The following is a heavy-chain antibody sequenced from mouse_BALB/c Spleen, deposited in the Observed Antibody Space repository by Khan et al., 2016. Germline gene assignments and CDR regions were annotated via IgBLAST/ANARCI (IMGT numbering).Heavy chain of an antibody. Sequence: QMQLKQSGPGLVAPSQSLSITCTISGFSLTSYGIHWVRQPPGKGLEWLVVIWSDGSTTYNSALKSRLSISKDNSKSQVFLKMNSLQTDDTAMYYCARTGTSYAMDYWGQGTSVTVSS. CDR2: IWSDGST. CDR1: GFSLTSYG. CDR3: ARTGTSYAMDY. D-gene: IGHD4-1*01. J-gene: IGHJ4*01. V-gene: IGHV2-6-1*01.